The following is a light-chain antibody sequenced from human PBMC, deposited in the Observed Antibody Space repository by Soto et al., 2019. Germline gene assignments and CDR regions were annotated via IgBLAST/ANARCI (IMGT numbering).Light chain of an antibody. Sequence: DIQMTQSPSTLSASVGDRVTITCRASQSISTWLAWYQQKPGKAPKLLIYDASSLEIGVPSRFSGSGSGTEFTLTISSLQPDEFATYYCQQYYTYSWTFGQGTKVEF. CDR1: QSISTW. J-gene: IGKJ1*01. CDR2: DAS. V-gene: IGKV1-5*01. CDR3: QQYYTYSWT.